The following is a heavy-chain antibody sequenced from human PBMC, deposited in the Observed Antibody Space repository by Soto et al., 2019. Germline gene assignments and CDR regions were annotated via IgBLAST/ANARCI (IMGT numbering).Heavy chain of an antibody. Sequence: ASVKVSCKASGGTFSSYAISWVRQAPGQGLEWMGGIIPIFGTANYAQKFQGRVTITADESTSTAYMELSSLRSEDTAVYYCARSQVGVVPAAGRIGYYYYGMDVWG. CDR3: ARSQVGVVPAAGRIGYYYYGMDV. CDR1: GGTFSSYA. V-gene: IGHV1-69*13. D-gene: IGHD2-2*01. J-gene: IGHJ6*02. CDR2: IIPIFGTA.